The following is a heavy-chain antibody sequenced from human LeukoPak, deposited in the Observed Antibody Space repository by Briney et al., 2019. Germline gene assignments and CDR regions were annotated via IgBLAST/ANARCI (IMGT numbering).Heavy chain of an antibody. V-gene: IGHV3-23*01. CDR2: MSGSGRSI. D-gene: IGHD3-22*01. CDR3: AEPRDSSGYYGRPLDV. CDR1: GFTFTSYA. Sequence: GGSLRLSCAASGFTFTSYAMNWVRQAPGKGLEWLSHMSGSGRSIYYADSVKGRFTISRDNSENTLYLQMKSLRAEDTAVYYCAEPRDSSGYYGRPLDVWGQGTTVTVSS. J-gene: IGHJ6*02.